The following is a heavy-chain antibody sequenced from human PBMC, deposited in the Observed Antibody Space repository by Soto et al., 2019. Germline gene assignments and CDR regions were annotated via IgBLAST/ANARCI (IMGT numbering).Heavy chain of an antibody. D-gene: IGHD1-1*01. V-gene: IGHV3-21*01. J-gene: IGHJ4*02. CDR1: GFTLSNNG. CDR2: ISSSSSYI. Sequence: EVQMLESGGGLVHPGGSLRLSCAASGFTLSNNGMTWARQAPGKGLEWVSSISSSSSYIYYADSVKGRFTISRDNAKNSLYLQMNSLRAEDTAVYYCARDSVMEPPFDYWGQGTLVTVSS. CDR3: ARDSVMEPPFDY.